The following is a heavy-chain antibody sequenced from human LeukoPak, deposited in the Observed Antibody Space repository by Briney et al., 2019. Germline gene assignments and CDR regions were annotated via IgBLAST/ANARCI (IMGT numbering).Heavy chain of an antibody. CDR1: GYTLTELS. CDR2: FDPEDGET. J-gene: IGHJ4*02. D-gene: IGHD1-26*01. Sequence: GGSVTVSCKVSGYTLTELSMHWVRQAPGKGLEWMGGFDPEDGETIYAQKFQGRVTMTEDTSTDTAYMELSSLRSEDTAVYYCATTGSYYRVFDYWGQGTLVTVSS. CDR3: ATTGSYYRVFDY. V-gene: IGHV1-24*01.